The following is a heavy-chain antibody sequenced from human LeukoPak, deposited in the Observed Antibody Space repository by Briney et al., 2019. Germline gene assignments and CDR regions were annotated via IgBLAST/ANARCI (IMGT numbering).Heavy chain of an antibody. Sequence: SGTLPLTCAVGAGSISSSNWWSWVRQPPGKGLEWIGVIYHSGCTNYNPSLMRRLTTSVDKSKNQFSLQLSTVTAADTAVYYCASNGYNYGYYFDFRGQGTLVTVSS. V-gene: IGHV4-4*02. CDR2: IYHSGCT. J-gene: IGHJ4*02. D-gene: IGHD5-18*01. CDR3: ASNGYNYGYYFDF. CDR1: AGSISSSNW.